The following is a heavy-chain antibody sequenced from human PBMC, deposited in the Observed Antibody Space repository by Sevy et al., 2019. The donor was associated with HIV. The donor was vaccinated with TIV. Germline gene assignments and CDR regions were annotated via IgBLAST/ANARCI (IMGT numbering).Heavy chain of an antibody. CDR3: ARGSFCSSASCYSGGYHY. D-gene: IGHD2-2*01. CDR1: GFTFSSYW. Sequence: GGSLGLSCAASGFTFSSYWLNWVRQAPGKGLEWVANIKQDGSERYYVDSVKGRFTISRDNAKNSLYLQMNSLRAEDTAVYYCARGSFCSSASCYSGGYHYWGQGTLVTVSS. J-gene: IGHJ4*02. V-gene: IGHV3-7*01. CDR2: IKQDGSER.